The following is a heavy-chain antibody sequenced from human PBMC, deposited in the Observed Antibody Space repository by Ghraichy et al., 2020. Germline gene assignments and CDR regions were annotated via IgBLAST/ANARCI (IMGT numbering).Heavy chain of an antibody. CDR1: GDSVSSNSAA. V-gene: IGHV6-1*01. CDR3: ARGPSSYDSSGYSYYYYGMDV. J-gene: IGHJ6*02. CDR2: TYYRSKWYN. D-gene: IGHD3-22*01. Sequence: SHTLSLTCAISGDSVSSNSAAWNWIRQSPSRGLEWLGRTYYRSKWYNDYAVSVKSRITINPDTSKNQFSLQLNSATPEDTAVYYCARGPSSYDSSGYSYYYYGMDVWGQGTTVTVSS.